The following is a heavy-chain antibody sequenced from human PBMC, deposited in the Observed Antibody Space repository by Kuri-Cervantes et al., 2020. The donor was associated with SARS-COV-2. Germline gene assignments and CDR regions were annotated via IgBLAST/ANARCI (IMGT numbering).Heavy chain of an antibody. Sequence: SVKVSCKASGGTFSSYAISWVRQAPGQGLEWMGGIIPIFGTANNAQKFQGRVTITADKSTSTAYMELSSLRPEDTAVYYCASSPESGPYYYYYGMDVWGQGTTVTVSS. CDR2: IIPIFGTA. CDR1: GGTFSSYA. J-gene: IGHJ6*02. CDR3: ASSPESGPYYYYYGMDV. V-gene: IGHV1-69*06. D-gene: IGHD6-25*01.